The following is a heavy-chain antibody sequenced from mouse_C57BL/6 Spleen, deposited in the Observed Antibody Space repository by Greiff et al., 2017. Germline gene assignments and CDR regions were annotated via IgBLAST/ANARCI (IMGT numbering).Heavy chain of an antibody. CDR1: GYTFTDYY. D-gene: IGHD4-1*01. Sequence: EVQLVESGPELVKPGASVKISCKASGYTFTDYYMNWVKQSHGKSLEWIGDINPNNGGTSYNQKFKGKATLTVDKSSSTAYMELRSLTSEDSAVYYCARRANWVYWYFDVWGTGTTVTVSS. V-gene: IGHV1-26*01. CDR3: ARRANWVYWYFDV. J-gene: IGHJ1*03. CDR2: INPNNGGT.